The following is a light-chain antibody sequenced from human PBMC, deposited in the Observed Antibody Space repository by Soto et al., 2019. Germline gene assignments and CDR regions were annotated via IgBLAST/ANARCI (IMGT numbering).Light chain of an antibody. CDR3: CSYAGNPYV. CDR1: SSDVGGYNY. Sequence: QSVLTQPASVSGSPGQSITISCTGTSSDVGGYNYVSWYQQHPGKAPKLMIYEVSNRPSGVSNRFSGSKSGNTASLTISGLQAEDEADYYCCSYAGNPYVFGTGTKVIVL. V-gene: IGLV2-14*01. CDR2: EVS. J-gene: IGLJ1*01.